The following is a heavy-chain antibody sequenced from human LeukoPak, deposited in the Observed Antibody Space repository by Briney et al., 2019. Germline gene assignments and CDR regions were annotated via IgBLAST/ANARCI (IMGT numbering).Heavy chain of an antibody. V-gene: IGHV3-7*01. CDR3: ARHLSGITGYTYGRGIDY. D-gene: IGHD5-18*01. J-gene: IGHJ4*02. CDR2: IKQDGNEK. CDR1: GFTFSSYW. Sequence: GGSLRLSCAASGFTFSSYWMSWVRQAPGKGLEWVANIKQDGNEKYYVDSVKGRFTIPRDNAKKSLYLQMNRLRAEDTAVYYCARHLSGITGYTYGRGIDYWGQGTPVTVSS.